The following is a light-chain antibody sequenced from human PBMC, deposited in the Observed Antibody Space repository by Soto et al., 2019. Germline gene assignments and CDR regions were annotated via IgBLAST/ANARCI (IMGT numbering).Light chain of an antibody. CDR1: HYISNY. CDR3: QKYNSVPRT. V-gene: IGKV1-27*01. J-gene: IGKJ1*01. CDR2: SAS. Sequence: DMQMTQSPPSLSASVGDKITITCRASHYISNYLAWYQQKPGEVPKLLIYSASTLESGVSSRFSGGGTGTDFTLTINILQPEDVGTYYCQKYNSVPRTFCQGTKVEIK.